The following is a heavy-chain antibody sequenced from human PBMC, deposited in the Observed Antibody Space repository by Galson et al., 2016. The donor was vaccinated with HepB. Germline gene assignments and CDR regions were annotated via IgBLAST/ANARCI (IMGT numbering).Heavy chain of an antibody. V-gene: IGHV3-23*01. J-gene: IGHJ4*02. D-gene: IGHD3-22*01. CDR2: ISGSGVTT. CDR3: AKDGSGGDYFDSRRPGDY. CDR1: GFTFNNYA. Sequence: SLRLSCAASGFTFNNYAMSWVRQAPGKGLEWVSSISGSGVTTHYADSVKGRFTISRDNSKNTLYLQMSSLRVEDTAVYYCAKDGSGGDYFDSRRPGDYWGQGTLVTVSS.